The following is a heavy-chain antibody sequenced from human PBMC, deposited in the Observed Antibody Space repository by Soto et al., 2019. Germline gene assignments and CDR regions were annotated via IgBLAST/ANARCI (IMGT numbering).Heavy chain of an antibody. CDR2: VYYRGNT. CDR3: ARHKDTSSRYLLPDY. D-gene: IGHD6-13*01. V-gene: IGHV4-39*01. CDR1: GGSISSSSYY. J-gene: IGHJ4*02. Sequence: GTLALTCTVSGGSISSSSYYGGWIRQPPGKGLEWIGSVYYRGNTYYNPSLKSRVTTSVDTSKNQFSLKLYSVTAADTALYYCARHKDTSSRYLLPDYWGQGTLVTVSS.